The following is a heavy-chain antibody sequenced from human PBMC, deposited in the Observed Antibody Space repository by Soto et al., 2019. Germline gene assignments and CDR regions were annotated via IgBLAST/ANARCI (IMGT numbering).Heavy chain of an antibody. CDR3: ARGVLRYYHYGMDV. V-gene: IGHV4-59*02. Sequence: QVQLQESGPGLVKPSETLSLSCTVSGDSVSSYYWRWIRQLPGRGLEWIGYIYISGNTNYNPSLKSRVTISRDTSKNQFSLNLKSVTAADTAVYYCARGVLRYYHYGMDVWGQGTTVTVSS. CDR1: GDSVSSYY. J-gene: IGHJ6*02. CDR2: IYISGNT.